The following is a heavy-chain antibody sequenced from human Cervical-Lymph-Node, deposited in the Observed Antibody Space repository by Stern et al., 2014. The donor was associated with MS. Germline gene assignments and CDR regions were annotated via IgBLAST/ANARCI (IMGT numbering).Heavy chain of an antibody. CDR1: GFTFSSYG. Sequence: VQLVESGGGVVQPGRSLRLSCAASGFTFSSYGMHWVRQAPGKGLEWVAVIWYDGSNKYYADSVKGRLTISRDNSKNTLYLQMNSLRAEDTAVYYCARGGGSWGYFDYWGQGTLVTVSS. CDR3: ARGGGSWGYFDY. D-gene: IGHD1-26*01. J-gene: IGHJ4*02. CDR2: IWYDGSNK. V-gene: IGHV3-33*01.